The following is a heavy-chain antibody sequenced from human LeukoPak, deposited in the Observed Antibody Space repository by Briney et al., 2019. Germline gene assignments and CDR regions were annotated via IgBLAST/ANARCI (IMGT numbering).Heavy chain of an antibody. D-gene: IGHD6-19*01. V-gene: IGHV4-4*02. Sequence: SETLSLTCAVSGGSIGSSNWWSWVRQPPGKGLEWIGEVYQSGSTNHNPSLKNRVTISVDKSKNQFSLNLSSVTAADTAVYYCARWGSGYFDYWGQGTQVTVSS. J-gene: IGHJ4*02. CDR1: GGSIGSSNW. CDR3: ARWGSGYFDY. CDR2: VYQSGST.